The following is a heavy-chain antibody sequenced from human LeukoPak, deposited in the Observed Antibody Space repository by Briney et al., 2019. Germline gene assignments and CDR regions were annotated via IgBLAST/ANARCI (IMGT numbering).Heavy chain of an antibody. J-gene: IGHJ3*02. CDR2: ISGSGGST. CDR1: GFTFSSYA. CDR3: ARSHAVYSGSYYGAFDI. V-gene: IGHV3-23*01. D-gene: IGHD1-26*01. Sequence: GGSLRLSCAASGFTFSSYAMSWVRQAPGKGLEWVSAISGSGGSTYYADSVKGRFTISRDNSKNTLYLQMGSLRAEDMAVYYCARSHAVYSGSYYGAFDIWGQGTMVTVSS.